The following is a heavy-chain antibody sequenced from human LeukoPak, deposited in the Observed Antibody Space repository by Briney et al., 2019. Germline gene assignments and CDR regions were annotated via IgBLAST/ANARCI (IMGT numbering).Heavy chain of an antibody. J-gene: IGHJ4*02. Sequence: GGSLRLSCAASGFTISSYSMNWVRQAPGKGLEWVSHISSSGTTIYYADSVKGRFTISRDNAKNSLYLQMNSLRDEDTAVYYCAREGIAAAGYDYWGQGTLVTVSS. D-gene: IGHD6-13*01. CDR3: AREGIAAAGYDY. CDR1: GFTISSYS. V-gene: IGHV3-48*02. CDR2: ISSSGTTI.